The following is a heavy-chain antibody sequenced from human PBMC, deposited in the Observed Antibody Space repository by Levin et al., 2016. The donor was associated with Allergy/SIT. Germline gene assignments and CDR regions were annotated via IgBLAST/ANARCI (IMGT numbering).Heavy chain of an antibody. Sequence: SVKVSCKASGGTFSSYAISWVRQAPGQGLEWMGRIIPILGIANYAQKFQGRVTITADKSTSTAYMELSSLRSEDTAVYYCARVGSIRIAAAGLFQHWGQGTLVTVPS. D-gene: IGHD6-13*01. V-gene: IGHV1-69*04. CDR1: GGTFSSYA. CDR2: IIPILGIA. J-gene: IGHJ1*01. CDR3: ARVGSIRIAAAGLFQH.